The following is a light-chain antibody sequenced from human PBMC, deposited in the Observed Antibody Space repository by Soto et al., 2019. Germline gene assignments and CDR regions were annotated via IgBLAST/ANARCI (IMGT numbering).Light chain of an antibody. CDR1: QFIGSN. J-gene: IGKJ4*01. V-gene: IGKV3-15*01. CDR3: QQYNNWPPLT. CDR2: DAS. Sequence: MTQSPATLSVSPGERATLSCRASQFIGSNFAWYQQKPGEAPRLLMYDASSRATGIPARLSGSGSGTEFALTISSRQSEDFAIYYCQQYNNWPPLTFGGGTKVEIK.